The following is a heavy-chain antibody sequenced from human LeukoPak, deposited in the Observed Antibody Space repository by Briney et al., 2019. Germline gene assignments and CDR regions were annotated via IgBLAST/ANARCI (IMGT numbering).Heavy chain of an antibody. D-gene: IGHD3-16*01. CDR1: GFTFSSYW. V-gene: IGHV3-7*03. CDR2: IKYDGSEK. J-gene: IGHJ4*02. CDR3: AQRLTFGGDSQFDY. Sequence: GGSLRLSCAASGFTFSSYWMTWVRQAPGKGLEWVANIKYDGSEKDYMDSVKGRFTISRDNAKNSLYLQMNSLRADDTAVYYCAQRLTFGGDSQFDYWGQGTLVTVSS.